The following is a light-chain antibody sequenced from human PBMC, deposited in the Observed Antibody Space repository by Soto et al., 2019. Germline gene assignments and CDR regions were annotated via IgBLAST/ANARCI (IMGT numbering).Light chain of an antibody. Sequence: EIVLTQSPGPLSLSPGERATLSCRASQSVSRSYLAWYQQKPGQAPKLLIYGASNRATGIPDRFSGSGSGTDFTLTISRLEPEDFAVYYCQQFGSSQLTFGPGTKVDIK. V-gene: IGKV3-20*01. CDR2: GAS. CDR1: QSVSRSY. CDR3: QQFGSSQLT. J-gene: IGKJ3*01.